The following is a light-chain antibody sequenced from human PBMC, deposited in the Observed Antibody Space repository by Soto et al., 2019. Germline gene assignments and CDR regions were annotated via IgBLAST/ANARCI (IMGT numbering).Light chain of an antibody. CDR1: SGDVGGYNY. CDR3: SSYTISSTHVV. Sequence: QSALTQPASVSGSPGQSIIISCTGTSGDVGGYNYVSWYQQHPGKAPKLMISDVSNRPSGVSNRFSGSKSGNTASLTISGPQAEDEADYYCSSYTISSTHVVFGGGTKVTVL. CDR2: DVS. J-gene: IGLJ2*01. V-gene: IGLV2-14*01.